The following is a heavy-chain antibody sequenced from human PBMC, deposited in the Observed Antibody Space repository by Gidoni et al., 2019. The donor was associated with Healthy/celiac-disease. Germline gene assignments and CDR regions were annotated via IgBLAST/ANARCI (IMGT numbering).Heavy chain of an antibody. CDR1: GGTFSSYT. V-gene: IGHV1-69*02. J-gene: IGHJ3*02. D-gene: IGHD3-22*01. CDR3: ARCSSGYYRHAFDI. CDR2: ISPILGIA. Sequence: QVQLVQSGAEVKKPGSSVKVSCNASGGTFSSYTISWVRQAPGQGLEWMGRISPILGIANYVQKFQGRVTITADKSTSTDYMELSSLRSEDTAVYYCARCSSGYYRHAFDIWGQGTMVTVSS.